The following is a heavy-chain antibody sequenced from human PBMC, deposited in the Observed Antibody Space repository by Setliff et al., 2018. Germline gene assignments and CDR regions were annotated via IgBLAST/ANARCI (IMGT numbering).Heavy chain of an antibody. CDR3: ARISASSSHFDY. Sequence: TLVNPTQTLTLTCTFSGFSLNTSGMRVSWIRQPPGKALEWLARIDWVDDKFYSTSLKTRLTISKDTSKKQVVLTMTNMDPVDTATYYCARISASSSHFDYWGPGTLVTVSS. CDR1: GFSLNTSGMR. D-gene: IGHD6-13*01. V-gene: IGHV2-70*04. CDR2: IDWVDDK. J-gene: IGHJ4*02.